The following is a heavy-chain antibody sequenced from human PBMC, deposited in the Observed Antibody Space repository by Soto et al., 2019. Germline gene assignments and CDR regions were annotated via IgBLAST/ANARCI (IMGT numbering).Heavy chain of an antibody. CDR3: ASDTNYYGSGRYYYYYGMDV. J-gene: IGHJ6*02. D-gene: IGHD3-10*01. V-gene: IGHV1-69*13. Sequence: ASVKVSCKASGGTFSSYAISWVRQAPGQGLEWMGGIIPIFGTANYAQKFQGRVTITADESTSTAYMELSSLRSEDTAVYYCASDTNYYGSGRYYYYYGMDVWGQGTTVTVSS. CDR1: GGTFSSYA. CDR2: IIPIFGTA.